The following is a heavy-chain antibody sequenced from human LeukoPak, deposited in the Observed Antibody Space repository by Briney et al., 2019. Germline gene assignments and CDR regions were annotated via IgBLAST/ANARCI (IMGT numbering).Heavy chain of an antibody. CDR2: VKQDGSEK. Sequence: GGSLRLSCAASGFTFSSYWMSWVRQAPGKGLEWVANVKQDGSEKHYVDSVKGRFTISRDNAKNSLYLQMNSLRAEDTAVYYCAKGMCGGDCFDAFDIWGQGTMVTVSS. CDR3: AKGMCGGDCFDAFDI. D-gene: IGHD2-21*02. J-gene: IGHJ3*02. CDR1: GFTFSSYW. V-gene: IGHV3-7*01.